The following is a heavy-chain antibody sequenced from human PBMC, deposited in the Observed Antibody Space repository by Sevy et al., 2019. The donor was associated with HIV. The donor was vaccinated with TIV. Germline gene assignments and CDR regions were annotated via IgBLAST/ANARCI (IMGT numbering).Heavy chain of an antibody. J-gene: IGHJ4*02. D-gene: IGHD2-15*01. CDR1: GFSLSDHA. CDR2: ISYNGRNQ. V-gene: IGHV3-30*04. Sequence: GGSLRLSCAASGFSLSDHAVSWVRQTPGKGLEWLAVISYNGRNQYYADSVKGRFTISKDDSKNTLYLQLNSLRAEDTAGYYWARFVGYCSGCRCSIIDFWGQGTLVTVSS. CDR3: ARFVGYCSGCRCSIIDF.